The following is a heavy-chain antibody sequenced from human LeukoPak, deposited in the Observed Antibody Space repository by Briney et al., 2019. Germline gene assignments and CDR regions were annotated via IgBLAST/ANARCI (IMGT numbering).Heavy chain of an antibody. CDR2: INHSRIT. J-gene: IGHJ4*02. CDR3: ATTSGH. CDR1: GAPFSGYW. Sequence: SETLSLTCAVYGAPFSGYWWYWIRQPPGKGLEWIGEINHSRITNYNPSLKSRVSISVDTSKNQFSLKLSSVTAADTAVYYCATTSGHSGRGTLVTVSS. V-gene: IGHV4-34*01.